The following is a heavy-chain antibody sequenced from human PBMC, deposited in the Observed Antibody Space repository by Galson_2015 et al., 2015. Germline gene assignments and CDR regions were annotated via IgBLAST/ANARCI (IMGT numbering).Heavy chain of an antibody. D-gene: IGHD4-17*01. Sequence: SLRLSCAASGFTFSSYGMHWVRQAPGKGLEWVAVIWYDGSNKYYADSVKGRFTISRDNSKNTLYLQMNSLRAEDTAVYYCARRRGDYEDWFDPWGQGTLVTVSS. CDR2: IWYDGSNK. J-gene: IGHJ5*02. CDR3: ARRRGDYEDWFDP. V-gene: IGHV3-33*01. CDR1: GFTFSSYG.